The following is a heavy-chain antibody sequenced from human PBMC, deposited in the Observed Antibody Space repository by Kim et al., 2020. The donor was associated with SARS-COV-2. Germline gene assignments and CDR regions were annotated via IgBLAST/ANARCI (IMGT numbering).Heavy chain of an antibody. CDR3: ARIAPAGTNPDY. Sequence: GGSLRLSCAASGSGFTFSDDFMAWIRQAPGKGLQWVSYISSSGRVVYYGDSVKGRFTISRDNAKNSLYLEMNSLRAEDSAVYYCARIAPAGTNPDYWGQGTLVTVSS. J-gene: IGHJ4*02. CDR1: GSGFTFSDDF. V-gene: IGHV3-11*01. D-gene: IGHD1-1*01. CDR2: ISSSGRVV.